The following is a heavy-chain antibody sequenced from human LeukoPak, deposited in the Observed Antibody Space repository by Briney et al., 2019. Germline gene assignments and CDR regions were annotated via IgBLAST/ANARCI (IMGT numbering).Heavy chain of an antibody. J-gene: IGHJ4*02. Sequence: PGRSLRLSCAASGFTFDDYAMHWVRQAPGKGLEWVSGISWNSGSIGYADSVKGRFTISRDNAKNSLYLQMNSLRAEDTALYHCARRDGGGGLNFWGQGTLVTVSS. V-gene: IGHV3-9*01. CDR1: GFTFDDYA. CDR2: ISWNSGSI. CDR3: ARRDGGGGLNF. D-gene: IGHD2-15*01.